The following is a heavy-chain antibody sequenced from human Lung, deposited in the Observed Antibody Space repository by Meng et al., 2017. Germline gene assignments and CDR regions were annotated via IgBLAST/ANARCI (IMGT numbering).Heavy chain of an antibody. V-gene: IGHV1-2*06. CDR3: ARDEDISAAGKLFGDY. Sequence: QVRLVRSGAEVQKPGGSVKVACKASGYTFPDYWLHWVRRAPGQGLEWMGRINPKSGDTHYAQRFQGRVTMTGDTSISTAYMELSGLRSDDTAMYYCARDEDISAAGKLFGDYWGQGTLVTVSS. CDR2: INPKSGDT. CDR1: GYTFPDYW. D-gene: IGHD6-13*01. J-gene: IGHJ4*02.